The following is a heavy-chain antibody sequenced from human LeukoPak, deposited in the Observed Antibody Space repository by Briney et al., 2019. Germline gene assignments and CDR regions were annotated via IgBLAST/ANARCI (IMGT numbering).Heavy chain of an antibody. V-gene: IGHV3-23*01. CDR2: ISGSGGST. Sequence: GGSLRLSCAASGFTFSSYAMSWVRQAPGKGLEWVSAISGSGGSTYYADSVKGRFTISRDNSKNTLYLQMNSPRAEDTAVYYCAKDLYYDSSGYYYGGSDYWGQGTLVTVSS. D-gene: IGHD3-22*01. CDR3: AKDLYYDSSGYYYGGSDY. CDR1: GFTFSSYA. J-gene: IGHJ4*02.